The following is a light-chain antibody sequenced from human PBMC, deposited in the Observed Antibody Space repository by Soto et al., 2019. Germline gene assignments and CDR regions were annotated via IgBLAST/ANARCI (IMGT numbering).Light chain of an antibody. CDR3: NSYTSSSTRV. Sequence: QSALTQPASVSGSPGQSITISCTGTSSDVGGYNYVSWYQQHPGKAPKLMIYEVNNRPSGVSNRFSGSKSGNTASLTISGLQAEDYADYYCNSYTSSSTRVFGGGTKVTVL. CDR2: EVN. V-gene: IGLV2-14*01. CDR1: SSDVGGYNY. J-gene: IGLJ2*01.